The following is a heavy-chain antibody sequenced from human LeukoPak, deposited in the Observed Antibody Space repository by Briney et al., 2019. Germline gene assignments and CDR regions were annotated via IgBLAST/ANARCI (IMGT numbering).Heavy chain of an antibody. Sequence: GGSLRLSCAASGFTVSSNYMSWVRQAPGKGLEWVSVIYAGADSTYYADSVKGRFTISRDNSKNTLYLQMNSLRADDTAVYYCARAQTTYYYDSSGNNWFDPWGQGTLVTVSS. D-gene: IGHD3-22*01. CDR3: ARAQTTYYYDSSGNNWFDP. V-gene: IGHV3-53*01. CDR1: GFTVSSNY. CDR2: IYAGADST. J-gene: IGHJ5*02.